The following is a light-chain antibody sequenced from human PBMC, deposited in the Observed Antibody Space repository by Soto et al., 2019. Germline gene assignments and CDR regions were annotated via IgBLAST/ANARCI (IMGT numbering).Light chain of an antibody. CDR3: SSYAGSNNLI. CDR2: EVS. Sequence: QSVLTQPPSASGSPGQSVTMSCTGTSSDVGGYKYVSWYQQHPGKAPKLMIYEVSKRPSGVPDRFSGSKSGNTASLTVSGLQAEDEADYYCSSYAGSNNLIFGGGPKVTVL. V-gene: IGLV2-8*01. CDR1: SSDVGGYKY. J-gene: IGLJ2*01.